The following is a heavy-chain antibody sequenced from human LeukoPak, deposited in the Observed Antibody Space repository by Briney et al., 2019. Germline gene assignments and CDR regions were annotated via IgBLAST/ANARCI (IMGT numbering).Heavy chain of an antibody. D-gene: IGHD4/OR15-4a*01. V-gene: IGHV3-23*01. Sequence: GGSLRLSCAASGFTFSSYSMNWVRQAPGKGLEWVSAISGSGGSTYYADSVKGRFTISRDNSKNTLYLQMNSLRAEDTAVYYCARRAGAYSHPYDYWGQGTLVTVSS. CDR2: ISGSGGST. CDR1: GFTFSSYS. CDR3: ARRAGAYSHPYDY. J-gene: IGHJ4*02.